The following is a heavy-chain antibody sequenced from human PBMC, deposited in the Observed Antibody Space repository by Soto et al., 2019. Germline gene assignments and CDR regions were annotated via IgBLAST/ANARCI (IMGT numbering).Heavy chain of an antibody. J-gene: IGHJ4*02. D-gene: IGHD2-2*01. CDR3: ARRVTMQYYFDY. CDR1: DGSLSGYY. Sequence: QVQLQHWGAGLLKPSETLSRTCAVYDGSLSGYYWSWIRQPPGKGLEWIGEINDSGSTNYNPSFKSRVTISADTSKNQFSLKLTSVTAADTAVYYCARRVTMQYYFDYWGQGTLVPVFS. V-gene: IGHV4-34*01. CDR2: INDSGST.